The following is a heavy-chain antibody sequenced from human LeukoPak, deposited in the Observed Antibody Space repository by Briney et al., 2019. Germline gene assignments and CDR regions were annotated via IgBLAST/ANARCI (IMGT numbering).Heavy chain of an antibody. D-gene: IGHD4-11*01. V-gene: IGHV4-59*01. Sequence: SETLSLTCTVSGGSMSGAYWSWIRQPPGKGLEWIGYVFFTGNTNYNPSLGSRLTISVDTSRSQFSLKLNSVTAADTAVYYCARAYSNMGWFDPWGQGTLVTVSS. J-gene: IGHJ5*02. CDR3: ARAYSNMGWFDP. CDR2: VFFTGNT. CDR1: GGSMSGAY.